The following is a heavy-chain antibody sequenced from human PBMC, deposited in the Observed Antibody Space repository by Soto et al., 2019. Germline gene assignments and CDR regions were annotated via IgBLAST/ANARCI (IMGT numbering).Heavy chain of an antibody. CDR3: AVIRDDY. J-gene: IGHJ4*02. CDR2: IRSGSGTI. V-gene: IGHV3-11*01. Sequence: GGSLRLSCAASGFIFSDYDMSWVRQAPGKGLEYISYIRSGSGTIFYADSVKGRFTISRDNAKRSLYLQMSSLRGEDTAVYYCAVIRDDYWGQGTLVTVSS. D-gene: IGHD2-21*01. CDR1: GFIFSDYD.